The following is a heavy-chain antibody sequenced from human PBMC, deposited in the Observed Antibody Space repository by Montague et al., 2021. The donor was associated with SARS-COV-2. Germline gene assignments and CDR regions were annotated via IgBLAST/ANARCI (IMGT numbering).Heavy chain of an antibody. CDR3: ARIRDYDILTGSYSGFDY. CDR2: IDWDDDK. V-gene: IGHV2-70*01. D-gene: IGHD3-9*01. CDR1: GFSLSTSGMC. Sequence: PALVKPTQTLTLTCTFSGFSLSTSGMCVSWIRQPPGKALEWLALIDWDDDKYYSTSLKTRLTISKDTSKNQEVFTMTNMDPVDTATYYCARIRDYDILTGSYSGFDYWGQGTLVTVSS. J-gene: IGHJ4*02.